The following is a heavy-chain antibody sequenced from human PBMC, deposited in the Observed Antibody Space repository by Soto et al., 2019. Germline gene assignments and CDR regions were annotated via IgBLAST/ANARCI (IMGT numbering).Heavy chain of an antibody. CDR1: GFTFSSYA. Sequence: PGGSLRLSCAASGFTFSSYAMSWVRQAPGKGLEWVSAISGSGGSTYYADSVKGRFTISRDNSKNTLYLQMNSLRAEDTAVYYCEKDTGLLTNTYYYMDVWGKGTTVTVSS. CDR3: EKDTGLLTNTYYYMDV. V-gene: IGHV3-23*01. CDR2: ISGSGGST. J-gene: IGHJ6*03. D-gene: IGHD2-8*01.